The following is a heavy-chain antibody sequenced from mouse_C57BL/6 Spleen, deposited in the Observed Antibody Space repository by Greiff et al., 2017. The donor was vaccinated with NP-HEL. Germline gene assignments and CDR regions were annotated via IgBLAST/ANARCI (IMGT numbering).Heavy chain of an antibody. Sequence: VQLQQSGPELVKPGASVKISCKASGYTFTDYYMNWVKQSHGKSLEWIGDINPNNGGTSYNQKFKGKATLTVDKSSSTAYMELRSLTSEDSAVYYCARYYYGSSYLPTWFAYWGQGTLVTVSA. V-gene: IGHV1-26*01. CDR1: GYTFTDYY. D-gene: IGHD1-1*01. CDR2: INPNNGGT. CDR3: ARYYYGSSYLPTWFAY. J-gene: IGHJ3*01.